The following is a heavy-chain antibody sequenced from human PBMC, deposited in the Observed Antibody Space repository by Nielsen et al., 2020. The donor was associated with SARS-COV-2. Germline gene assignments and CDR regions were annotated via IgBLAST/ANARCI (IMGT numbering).Heavy chain of an antibody. Sequence: ASVKVSCKASGYTFTSYAMNWVRQAPGQGLEWMGWINTNTGNPTYAQGFTGRFVFSLDTPVSTAYLQIGSLKAEDTAVYYCARDNWGSGDYYYYGMDVWGQGTTVTVSS. V-gene: IGHV7-4-1*01. CDR1: GYTFTSYA. D-gene: IGHD7-27*01. J-gene: IGHJ6*02. CDR2: INTNTGNP. CDR3: ARDNWGSGDYYYYGMDV.